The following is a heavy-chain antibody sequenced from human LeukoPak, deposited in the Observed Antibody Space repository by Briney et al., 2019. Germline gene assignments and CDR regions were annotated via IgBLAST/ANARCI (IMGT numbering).Heavy chain of an antibody. CDR3: ARGDIVATVIDY. CDR2: IYYSGST. J-gene: IGHJ4*02. CDR1: GGSISSYY. V-gene: IGHV4-59*01. D-gene: IGHD5-12*01. Sequence: PSETLSLTCTVSGGSISSYYWSWIRQPPGKGLEWIGYIYYSGSTNYNPSLKSRVTISVDTSKNQFSLKLSSLTAADTAVYYCARGDIVATVIDYWGQGTLVTVSS.